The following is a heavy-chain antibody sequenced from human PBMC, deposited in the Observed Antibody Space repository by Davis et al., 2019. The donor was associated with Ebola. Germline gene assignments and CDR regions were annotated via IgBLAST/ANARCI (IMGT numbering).Heavy chain of an antibody. J-gene: IGHJ5*02. CDR3: AREPQMAYGDLPNWFDP. CDR1: GYTFTSYY. Sequence: ASVKVSCKASGYTFTSYYMHWVRQAPGQGLEWMGIINPSGGSTSYAQKFQGRVTMTRDTSTSTVYMELSSLRSEDTAVYYCAREPQMAYGDLPNWFDPWGQGTLVTVSS. CDR2: INPSGGST. V-gene: IGHV1-46*01. D-gene: IGHD4-17*01.